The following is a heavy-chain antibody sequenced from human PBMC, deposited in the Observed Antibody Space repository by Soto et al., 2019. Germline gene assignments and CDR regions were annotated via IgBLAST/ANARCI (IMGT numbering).Heavy chain of an antibody. Sequence: QITLKESGPTLVKPTQTLTLTCTFSGFSLSTSGVGVGWIRQPPGKALEWLALIYWDDDKRYSPSLKSRITITKDTSQNQVVLTMTNMDPVDTATSYCALTYYDSSGYYGLGWLAPWGQGTLVTVSS. CDR3: ALTYYDSSGYYGLGWLAP. D-gene: IGHD3-22*01. CDR2: IYWDDDK. V-gene: IGHV2-5*02. CDR1: GFSLSTSGVG. J-gene: IGHJ5*02.